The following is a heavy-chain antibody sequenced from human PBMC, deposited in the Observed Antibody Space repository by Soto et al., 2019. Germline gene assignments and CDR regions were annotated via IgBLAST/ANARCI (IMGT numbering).Heavy chain of an antibody. V-gene: IGHV3-74*01. D-gene: IGHD5-12*01. J-gene: IGHJ3*02. CDR3: ARDGPSDYDRLDAFDI. Sequence: GGSLRLSCAASGFTFSSYWMHWVRQAPGKGLVWVSCINSDGSFTSYADSVKGRFTISRDNAKNTLYLQMNSLRAEDTAVYYCARDGPSDYDRLDAFDIWGQGTMVTVSS. CDR2: INSDGSFT. CDR1: GFTFSSYW.